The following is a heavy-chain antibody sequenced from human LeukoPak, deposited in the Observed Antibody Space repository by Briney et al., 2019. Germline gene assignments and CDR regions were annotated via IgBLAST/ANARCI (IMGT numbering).Heavy chain of an antibody. CDR1: GGSISTYY. CDR3: ARSPLPAAGTSHWFDP. J-gene: IGHJ5*02. D-gene: IGHD2-2*01. V-gene: IGHV4-59*12. Sequence: SETLSLTCTVSGGSISTYYWSWIRQPPGKGLEWIGYIHYSGSTNYNPSLKSRVTISVDTSKNQFSLKLSSVTAAGTAVYYCARSPLPAAGTSHWFDPWGQGTLVTVSS. CDR2: IHYSGST.